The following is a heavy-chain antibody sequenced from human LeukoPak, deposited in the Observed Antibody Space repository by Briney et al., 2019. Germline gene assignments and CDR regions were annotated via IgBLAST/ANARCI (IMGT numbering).Heavy chain of an antibody. CDR1: GYTFTSYG. CDR2: ISAYNGNT. Sequence: AAVKVSCKASGYTFTSYGIGWVRQPPAQGLELMGGISAYNGNTNYAQKLQGRVTMTTDTSTSTAYMELRSLRSDDTAVYYCARERATVAGTGDYYYYMDVWGKGTTVTVSS. D-gene: IGHD6-19*01. V-gene: IGHV1-18*01. CDR3: ARERATVAGTGDYYYYMDV. J-gene: IGHJ6*03.